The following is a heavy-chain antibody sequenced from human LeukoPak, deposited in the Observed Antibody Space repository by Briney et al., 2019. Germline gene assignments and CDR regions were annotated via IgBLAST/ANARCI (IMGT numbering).Heavy chain of an antibody. CDR1: GGSINSYY. CDR2: IYYSGST. J-gene: IGHJ6*02. CDR3: ARSKLVSGYYYFYGMDV. V-gene: IGHV4-59*08. Sequence: KSSDTLSLTCTVSGGSINSYYWSWIRQPPGKGLEWIGYIYYSGSTNYNPSLKSRVTISVDTSKNQFSLKLNSVTAADTAVYYCARSKLVSGYYYFYGMDVWGQGTTVTVSS. D-gene: IGHD6-6*01.